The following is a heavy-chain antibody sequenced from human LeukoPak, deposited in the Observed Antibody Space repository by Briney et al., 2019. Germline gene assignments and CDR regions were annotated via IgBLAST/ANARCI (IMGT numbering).Heavy chain of an antibody. D-gene: IGHD3-10*01. Sequence: ASVKVSCKASGYTFTSYAMHWVRQAPGQRLEWMGWINAGNGNTKYSQEFQGRVTITADESTSTAYMELSSLRSEDTAVYYCARDIYSGSGNLHWFDPWGQGTLVTVSS. J-gene: IGHJ5*02. V-gene: IGHV1-3*03. CDR1: GYTFTSYA. CDR2: INAGNGNT. CDR3: ARDIYSGSGNLHWFDP.